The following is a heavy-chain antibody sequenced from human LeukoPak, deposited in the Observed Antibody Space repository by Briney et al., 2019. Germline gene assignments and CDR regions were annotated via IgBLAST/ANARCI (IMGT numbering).Heavy chain of an antibody. J-gene: IGHJ5*02. CDR1: GYTFTSYG. CDR2: ISAYNGNT. Sequence: ASVKVSCKASGYTFTSYGISWVRQAPGQGLEWMGWISAYNGNTNYAQKLQGRVTMTTDTSTSTAYMELRSLRSDDTAVYYCARVGLGPGYSGYDFWFDPWGQGTLVTVSS. D-gene: IGHD5-12*01. V-gene: IGHV1-18*01. CDR3: ARVGLGPGYSGYDFWFDP.